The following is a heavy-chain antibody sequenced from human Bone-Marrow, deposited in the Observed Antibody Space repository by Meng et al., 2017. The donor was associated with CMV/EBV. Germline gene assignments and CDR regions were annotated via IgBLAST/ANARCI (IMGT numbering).Heavy chain of an antibody. J-gene: IGHJ6*02. Sequence: SVKVSCKASGGTVSSYAISWVRQAPGQGLEWMGGIIPIFGTANYAQKFQGRVTITTDESTSTAYMELSSLRSEDTDVYYCARPSSGSPLLGYLNYYYYGMDVWGQGTTVTVSS. CDR1: GGTVSSYA. V-gene: IGHV1-69*05. CDR2: IIPIFGTA. D-gene: IGHD3-10*01. CDR3: ARPSSGSPLLGYLNYYYYGMDV.